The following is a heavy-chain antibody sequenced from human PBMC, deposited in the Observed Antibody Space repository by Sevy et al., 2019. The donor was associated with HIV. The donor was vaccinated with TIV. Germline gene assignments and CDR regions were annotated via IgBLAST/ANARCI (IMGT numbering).Heavy chain of an antibody. Sequence: GGSLRLSCAASGFTFSSYAMHWVRQAPGKGLEWVAFISYDGSNKYYADSVKGRFTISRDNSKNTLYLQMNSLRAEDTAVYYCARVRATDRNYGMDVWGQGTTVTVSS. CDR3: ARVRATDRNYGMDV. J-gene: IGHJ6*02. V-gene: IGHV3-30*04. CDR1: GFTFSSYA. D-gene: IGHD3-10*01. CDR2: ISYDGSNK.